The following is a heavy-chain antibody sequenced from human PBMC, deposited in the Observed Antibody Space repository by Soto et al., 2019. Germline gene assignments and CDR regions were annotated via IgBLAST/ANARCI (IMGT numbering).Heavy chain of an antibody. Sequence: SETLSLTCTVSGGSIYTGGFYWSWIRQLPGKGLEWLGYIYYTGSTKYTPSLKSRLAISTDTSDNQFSLRLYSVTAADTAVHYCATSLMTSRPRVDKWDQESPVAVSS. CDR2: IYYTGST. D-gene: IGHD2-2*01. CDR1: GGSIYTGGFY. V-gene: IGHV4-31*03. CDR3: ATSLMTSRPRVDK. J-gene: IGHJ4*02.